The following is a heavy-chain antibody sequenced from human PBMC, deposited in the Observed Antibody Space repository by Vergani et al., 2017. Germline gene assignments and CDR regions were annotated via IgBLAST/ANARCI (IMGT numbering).Heavy chain of an antibody. Sequence: QLQLQESGPRLVKPSETLSLTCSLSGMSISNNNYYWGWIRQPPGKGLEWIGSIYDSRNNNYSPSLKSGVNISVDTSKNQFSLNLTAVTAADTAVYYCARHLRQLARNDVFDIWGHGTLVTVSS. J-gene: IGHJ3*02. CDR1: GMSISNNNYY. CDR2: IYDSRNN. D-gene: IGHD6-6*01. CDR3: ARHLRQLARNDVFDI. V-gene: IGHV4-39*01.